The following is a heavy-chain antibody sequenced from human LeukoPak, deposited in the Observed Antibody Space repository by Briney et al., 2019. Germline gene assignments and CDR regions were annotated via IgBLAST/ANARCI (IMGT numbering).Heavy chain of an antibody. D-gene: IGHD6-13*01. V-gene: IGHV4-61*02. CDR1: GGSISSNSYY. Sequence: TLSLTCTVSGGSISSNSYYWSWIRQPAGKGLEWIGRIYTSGSTNYNPSLKSRVSISVDTSKSQFSLNLSSVTAADTAVYYCARSWAGFDYWGQGTLVTVSS. CDR2: IYTSGST. CDR3: ARSWAGFDY. J-gene: IGHJ4*02.